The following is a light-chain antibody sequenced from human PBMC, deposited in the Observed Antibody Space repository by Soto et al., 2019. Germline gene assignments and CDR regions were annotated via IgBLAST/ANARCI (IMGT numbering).Light chain of an antibody. CDR3: LQHNTYPYT. V-gene: IGKV1-17*01. Sequence: DIQMTQSPSSLSASVGDRVTITCRASQGISNLLGWFQHKPGKAPKRVIYAASSLQGGVPSRFSGSGSGTEFTLTITGLQPEDFADYYCLQHNTYPYTFGQGTKLEIK. CDR1: QGISNL. J-gene: IGKJ2*01. CDR2: AAS.